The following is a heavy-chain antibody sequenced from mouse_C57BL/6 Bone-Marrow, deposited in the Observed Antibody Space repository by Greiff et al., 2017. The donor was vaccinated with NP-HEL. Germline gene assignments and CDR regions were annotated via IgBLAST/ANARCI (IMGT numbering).Heavy chain of an antibody. V-gene: IGHV1-69*01. Sequence: VHVKQPGAELVMPGASVKLSCKASGYTFTSYWMHWVKQRPGKGLEWIGEIDASDSYTNYNQKFKGKSTLTVDKSSSTAYMQLSSLTSEDSAVYYCASCAKDFDYWGQGTTLTVSS. CDR2: IDASDSYT. CDR1: GYTFTSYW. J-gene: IGHJ2*01. CDR3: ASCAKDFDY.